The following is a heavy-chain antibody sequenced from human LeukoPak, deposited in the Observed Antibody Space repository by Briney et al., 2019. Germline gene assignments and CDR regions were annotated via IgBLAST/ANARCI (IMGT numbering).Heavy chain of an antibody. V-gene: IGHV3-30*18. CDR1: IFTFSHYD. Sequence: GVSLRLSCATSIFTFSHYDMHWVRQAPGKGLEWVALISYDGKNKYYADSVKGRFTVSRDDSNHTPYLQMNSLRTEDTAVYYCAKGLADYYNSGSYSPYDYWGQGSLVTVSS. CDR2: ISYDGKNK. J-gene: IGHJ4*02. D-gene: IGHD3-10*01. CDR3: AKGLADYYNSGSYSPYDY.